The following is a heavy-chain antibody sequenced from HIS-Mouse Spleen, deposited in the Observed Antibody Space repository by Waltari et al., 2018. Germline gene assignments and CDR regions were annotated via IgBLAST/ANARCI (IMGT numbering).Heavy chain of an antibody. CDR3: AREIPYSSSWYDWYFDL. CDR1: GGSISSSSYY. Sequence: PGLVKPSETLSLTCTVSGGSISSSSYYWGWIRQPPGEGLEWSGSIYYSGSTYYNPTLKSRVTISVDTSKNQFSLKLSSVTAADTAVYYCAREIPYSSSWYDWYFDLWGRGTLVTVSS. V-gene: IGHV4-39*07. J-gene: IGHJ2*01. CDR2: IYYSGST. D-gene: IGHD6-13*01.